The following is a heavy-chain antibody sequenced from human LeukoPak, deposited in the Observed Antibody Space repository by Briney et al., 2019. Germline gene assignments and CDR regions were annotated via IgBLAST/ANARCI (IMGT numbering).Heavy chain of an antibody. Sequence: PSETLSLTCTVSGGSISSYYWSWIRQPPGKGLEWIGYIYYSGSTNYNPSLKSRVTISVDTSKNQFSLKLSSVTAADTAAYYCARVDCSGGSCYSDYWFDPWGQGTLVTVSS. CDR2: IYYSGST. V-gene: IGHV4-59*01. J-gene: IGHJ5*02. CDR1: GGSISSYY. D-gene: IGHD2-15*01. CDR3: ARVDCSGGSCYSDYWFDP.